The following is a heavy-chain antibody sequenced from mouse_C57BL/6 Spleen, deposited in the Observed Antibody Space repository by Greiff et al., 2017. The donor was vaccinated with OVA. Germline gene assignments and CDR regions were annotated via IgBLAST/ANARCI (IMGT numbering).Heavy chain of an antibody. V-gene: IGHV6-3*01. CDR1: GFTFSNSW. CDR2: IRFKSDNYAT. D-gene: IGHD4-1*01. Sequence: EVKVEESGGGLVQPGGSMKLSCVASGFTFSNSWMNWVRQSPEKGLEWVAQIRFKSDNYATNYAESVKGRFTISRDESKISVYLQMNNVRAEYTGIYYCTGTGYYFDYWGQGTTLTVSS. CDR3: TGTGYYFDY. J-gene: IGHJ2*01.